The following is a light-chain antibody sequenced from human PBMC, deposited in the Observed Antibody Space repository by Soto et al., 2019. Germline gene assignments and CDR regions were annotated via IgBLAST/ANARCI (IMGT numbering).Light chain of an antibody. Sequence: EIVLTQSPGTLSLSPGERATLSCRASQSVSSSYLAWYQQKPGQAPRLLIYGASSRATGIPARFSGSGSGTDFTLTISRLELEDFAVYYCHQYDSSPLTFGRGTKVEIK. CDR3: HQYDSSPLT. CDR1: QSVSSSY. J-gene: IGKJ4*01. V-gene: IGKV3-20*01. CDR2: GAS.